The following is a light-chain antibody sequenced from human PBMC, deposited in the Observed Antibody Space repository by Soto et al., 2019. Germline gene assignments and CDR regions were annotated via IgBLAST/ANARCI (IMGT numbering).Light chain of an antibody. Sequence: QSVLTQPPSVSAAPGQKVTISCSGSSSNIGNNYVSWYQQFPGTAPKLLIYENDKRPSGIPDRFSGSKSGTSATLGITGLQTGDEADYYCETWDRSLSAGVFGGGTQLTVL. CDR2: END. CDR1: SSNIGNNY. CDR3: ETWDRSLSAGV. J-gene: IGLJ2*01. V-gene: IGLV1-51*02.